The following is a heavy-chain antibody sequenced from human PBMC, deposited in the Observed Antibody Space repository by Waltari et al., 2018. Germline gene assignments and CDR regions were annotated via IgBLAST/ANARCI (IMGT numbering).Heavy chain of an antibody. D-gene: IGHD5-12*01. V-gene: IGHV4-39*01. CDR1: GCSITTHSHS. J-gene: IGHJ3*01. Sequence: QLQLQESGPGLVKPSETLALTCSVSGCSITTHSHSSGWIRQPPGQGLEWIGTVSYNGATYSSPSLRGRLTLSRDTTMNQLSLKLGSVTAADTALYYCATYIGASLGTAAFDVWGQGTMVTVSS. CDR3: ATYIGASLGTAAFDV. CDR2: VSYNGAT.